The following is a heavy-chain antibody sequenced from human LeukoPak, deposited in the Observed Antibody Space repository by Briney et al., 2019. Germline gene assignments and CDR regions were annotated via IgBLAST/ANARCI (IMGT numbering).Heavy chain of an antibody. CDR2: INSDGSST. CDR3: ARDLKGGRYRNFDY. J-gene: IGHJ4*02. D-gene: IGHD2-15*01. CDR1: GFTLSGYW. Sequence: GGSLRLSCVASGFTLSGYWMHWVRQAPGRGPVWVSRINSDGSSTTYADSVKGRFTVSRDNAKNMLYLQMNSLRADDTAVYYCARDLKGGRYRNFDYWGQGTLVTVSS. V-gene: IGHV3-74*01.